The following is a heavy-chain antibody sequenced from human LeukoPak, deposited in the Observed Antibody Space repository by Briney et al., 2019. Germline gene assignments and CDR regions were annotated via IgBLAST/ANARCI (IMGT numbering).Heavy chain of an antibody. CDR2: ISGSGGST. D-gene: IGHD6-19*01. J-gene: IGHJ4*02. CDR3: AKDSSIAVVRWYFDY. V-gene: IGHV3-23*01. Sequence: QPGGSLRLSCAATGFTFSSYAMSWVRQAPGKGLEWVSAISGSGGSTYYADSVKGRFTISRDNSKNTLYLQMNSLRAEDTAVYYCAKDSSIAVVRWYFDYWGQGTLVTVSS. CDR1: GFTFSSYA.